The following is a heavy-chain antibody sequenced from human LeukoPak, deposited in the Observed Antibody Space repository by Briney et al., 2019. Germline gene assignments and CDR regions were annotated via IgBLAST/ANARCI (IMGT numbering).Heavy chain of an antibody. CDR1: GFAFSRDD. CDR2: ISGSSGAT. J-gene: IGHJ3*01. Sequence: GGSLRLSCAASGFAFSRDDMFWVRQAPGKGLEWVSCISGSSGATYYADSVRGRFTISRDNSKNTVFLQMNSLRAEDTAIYYCAKGGPGAFDFWGQGTLVTVSS. V-gene: IGHV3-23*01. D-gene: IGHD2-15*01. CDR3: AKGGPGAFDF.